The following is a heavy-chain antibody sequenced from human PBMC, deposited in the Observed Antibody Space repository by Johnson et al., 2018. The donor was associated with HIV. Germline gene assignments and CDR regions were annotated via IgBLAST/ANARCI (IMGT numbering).Heavy chain of an antibody. CDR2: INWNGGST. J-gene: IGHJ3*02. D-gene: IGHD7-27*01. CDR1: GFTSDEYG. V-gene: IGHV3-20*04. Sequence: VQLVESGGGVVRPGGSLRLSCAASGFTSDEYGMSWVRQAAGKGLEWVSSINWNGGSTNYADSVKGRFTISRDSARNSLFLQMDSLRAEDTALYYCARDPTTQYCRLTGDFGAFDIWGQGTMVTVST. CDR3: ARDPTTQYCRLTGDFGAFDI.